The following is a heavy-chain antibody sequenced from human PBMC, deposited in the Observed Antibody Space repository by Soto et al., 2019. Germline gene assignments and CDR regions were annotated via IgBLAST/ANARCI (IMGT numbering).Heavy chain of an antibody. V-gene: IGHV4-59*01. CDR2: IYYSGST. Sequence: SETLSLTCTVSGGSISSYYWSWIRQPPGKGLEWIGYIYYSGSTNYNPSLKSRVTISVDTSKNQFSLKLSSVTAADTAVYYCARDQSAVATIERVAYNWFDPWGQGTLVTVSS. CDR3: ARDQSAVATIERVAYNWFDP. D-gene: IGHD5-12*01. J-gene: IGHJ5*02. CDR1: GGSISSYY.